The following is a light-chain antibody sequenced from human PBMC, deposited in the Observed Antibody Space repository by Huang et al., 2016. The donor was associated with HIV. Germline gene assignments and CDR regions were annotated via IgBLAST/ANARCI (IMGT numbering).Light chain of an antibody. CDR1: QSVTTN. V-gene: IGKV3-15*01. CDR2: GAS. J-gene: IGKJ3*01. Sequence: EFVMTQSPATLSVSPGERATLSCRTSQSVTTNLAWYQHKPGQAPRRLIYGASTRATGIPARFSGTGSGTEFTLTISSLQSEDFAVYYCQQYNKWPPFTFGPGTKVNIK. CDR3: QQYNKWPPFT.